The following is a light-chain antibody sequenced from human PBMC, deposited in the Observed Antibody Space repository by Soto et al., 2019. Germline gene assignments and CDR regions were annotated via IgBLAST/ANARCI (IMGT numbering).Light chain of an antibody. CDR2: AAA. CDR1: QSVSSTY. J-gene: IGKJ2*01. V-gene: IGKV3-20*01. Sequence: EIVLTQSPGTLSLSPGERATLSCRASQSVSSTYIAWYQQSPGQPPRLLIYAAASRATGITDRFSGSGSGTTFTTPISRLEPQDFAAYFCQQYERSPPFTFGQGTKVEIK. CDR3: QQYERSPPFT.